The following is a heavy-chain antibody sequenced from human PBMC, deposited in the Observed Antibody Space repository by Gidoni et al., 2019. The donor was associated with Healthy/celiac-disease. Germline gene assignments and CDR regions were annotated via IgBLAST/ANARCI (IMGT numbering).Heavy chain of an antibody. CDR1: GFTFSSYA. V-gene: IGHV3-30-3*01. CDR3: ASVEGTYYDFWSGYFPRPFDI. CDR2: ISYDGSNK. J-gene: IGHJ3*02. D-gene: IGHD3-3*01. Sequence: QVQLVESGGGVVQPGRSLRLSCAASGFTFSSYAMHWVRQAPGKGLEWVAVISYDGSNKYYADSVKGRFTISRDNSKNTLYLQMNSLRAEDTAVYYCASVEGTYYDFWSGYFPRPFDIWGQGTRVTVSS.